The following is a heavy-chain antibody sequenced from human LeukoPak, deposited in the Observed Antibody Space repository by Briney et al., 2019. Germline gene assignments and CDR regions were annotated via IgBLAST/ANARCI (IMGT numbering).Heavy chain of an antibody. V-gene: IGHV4-31*03. CDR2: IYYSGST. D-gene: IGHD3-16*01. CDR3: ARDLIPHGMDV. J-gene: IGHJ6*04. CDR1: GGSISSGGYY. Sequence: PSQTLSLTCTVSGGSISSGGYYWRWIRQHPGKGLEWIGYIYYSGSTYYNPSLKSRVTISVDTSKNQFSLKLSSVTAADTAVYYYARDLIPHGMDVWGKGTTVTVSS.